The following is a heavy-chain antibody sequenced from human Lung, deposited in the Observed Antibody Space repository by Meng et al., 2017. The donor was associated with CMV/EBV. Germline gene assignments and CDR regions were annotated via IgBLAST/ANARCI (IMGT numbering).Heavy chain of an antibody. J-gene: IGHJ4*02. D-gene: IGHD3-3*01. CDR3: ARSPTITIFGVIRTSYFDY. V-gene: IGHV1-46*01. Sequence: ASXXVSXKTSGYTFTDYYVHWVRQAPGQGLEWMGIINPNCGTTRYAQKFQGRVTMTRDTSTSTVYMELSSLRSEETAVYYCARSPTITIFGVIRTSYFDYWXPGTXVNVSS. CDR1: GYTFTDYY. CDR2: INPNCGTT.